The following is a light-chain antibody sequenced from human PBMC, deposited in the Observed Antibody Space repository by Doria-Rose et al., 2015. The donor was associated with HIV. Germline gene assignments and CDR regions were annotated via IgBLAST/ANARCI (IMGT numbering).Light chain of an antibody. CDR2: AAS. CDR3: QQSYTYPRT. CDR1: QSISSY. V-gene: IGKV1-39*01. Sequence: DIQLTQSPSSLSASVGDRVTITCRASQSISSYLNWYQQKPGKAPRLLIYAASSLQSGVPSRFSGSGSGTDFTLTISSPQPEDFATYYCQQSYTYPRTFGQGTKVEIK. J-gene: IGKJ1*01.